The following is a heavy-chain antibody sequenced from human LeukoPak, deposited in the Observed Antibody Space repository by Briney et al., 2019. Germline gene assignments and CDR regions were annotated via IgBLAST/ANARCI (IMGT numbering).Heavy chain of an antibody. V-gene: IGHV1-46*01. CDR2: INPSGGST. Sequence: GASVKVSCKASGYTFTSYYIHWVRQAPGQGLEWMGIINPSGGSTSYALKFQGRVTMTRNTSISTAYMELSSLRSEDTAVYYCARVEYCSGGSCYPFDYWGQGTLVTVSS. J-gene: IGHJ4*02. CDR1: GYTFTSYY. CDR3: ARVEYCSGGSCYPFDY. D-gene: IGHD2-15*01.